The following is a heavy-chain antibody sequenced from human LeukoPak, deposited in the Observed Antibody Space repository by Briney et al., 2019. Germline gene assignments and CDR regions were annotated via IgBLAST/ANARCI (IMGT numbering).Heavy chain of an antibody. D-gene: IGHD3-22*01. J-gene: IGHJ4*02. Sequence: QPGGSLRLSCAASGSTFSSYWMHWVRQAPGKWLVWVSRVSTDGNIISYADSVKGRFTISRDNAKNTVYLQMNSLRAEDTAVYYCAKDPVVVEHLSEYYFDYWGQGTLVTVSS. CDR3: AKDPVVVEHLSEYYFDY. CDR2: VSTDGNII. CDR1: GSTFSSYW. V-gene: IGHV3-74*01.